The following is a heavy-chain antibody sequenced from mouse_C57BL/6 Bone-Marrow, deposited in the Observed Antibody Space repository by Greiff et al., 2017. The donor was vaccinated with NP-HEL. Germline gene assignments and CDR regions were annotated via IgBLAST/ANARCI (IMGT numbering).Heavy chain of an antibody. J-gene: IGHJ4*01. CDR1: GFSLTSYG. D-gene: IGHD2-2*01. CDR3: ARKRGLRYYAMDY. V-gene: IGHV2-2*01. CDR2: IWSGGST. Sequence: VMLVESGPGLVQPSQSLSITCTVSGFSLTSYGVHWVRQSPGKGLEWLGVIWSGGSTDYNAAFISRLSISKDNSKSQVFFKMNSLQADDTAIYYCARKRGLRYYAMDYWGQGTSVTVSS.